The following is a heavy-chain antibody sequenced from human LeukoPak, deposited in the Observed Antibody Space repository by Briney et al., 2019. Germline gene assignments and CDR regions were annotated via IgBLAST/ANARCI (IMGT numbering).Heavy chain of an antibody. Sequence: GGSLRLSCVASDFTFSSYWMSWVRQAPGKGLEWVSVVSGSGGYTYYADSVKGRFTISRDNSKNTLYLQMNSLRAEDTAVYYCAKDISSGYSTLFDFWGQGTLVAVSS. V-gene: IGHV3-23*01. J-gene: IGHJ4*02. CDR3: AKDISSGYSTLFDF. CDR2: VSGSGGYT. CDR1: DFTFSSYW. D-gene: IGHD3-22*01.